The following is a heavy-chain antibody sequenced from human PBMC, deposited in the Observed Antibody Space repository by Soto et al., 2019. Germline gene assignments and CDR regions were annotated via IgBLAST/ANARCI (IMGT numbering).Heavy chain of an antibody. CDR1: GGSISGHY. V-gene: IGHV4-59*11. J-gene: IGHJ4*02. CDR2: IFYSGST. Sequence: SETLSLTCTVSGGSISGHYWTWIRKSPGKGLEWIGYIFYSGSTNYNPSLKSRVTISVDTSKNQFSLKLSSVTAADTAVYYCARVGSSGWSPDYWGQGTLVTVSS. CDR3: ARVGSSGWSPDY. D-gene: IGHD6-19*01.